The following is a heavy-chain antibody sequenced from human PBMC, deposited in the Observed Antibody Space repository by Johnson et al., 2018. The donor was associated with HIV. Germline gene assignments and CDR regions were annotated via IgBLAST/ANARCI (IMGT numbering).Heavy chain of an antibody. V-gene: IGHV3-33*01. J-gene: IGHJ3*02. CDR2: IWYDGSNK. CDR1: GFNFSNYG. Sequence: QVQLVESGGGVVQPGGSLRLSCAASGFNFSNYGIHWVRQAPGKGLEWVAVIWYDGSNKYYADSVKGRFTISRDNSKNTLYLQMNSLRAEDTAVYYCAREMRWPSKAAFDIWGQGTMVTVSS. D-gene: IGHD5-24*01. CDR3: AREMRWPSKAAFDI.